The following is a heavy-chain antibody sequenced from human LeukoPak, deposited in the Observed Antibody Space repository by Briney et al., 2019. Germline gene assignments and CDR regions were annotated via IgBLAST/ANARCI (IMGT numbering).Heavy chain of an antibody. V-gene: IGHV3-21*01. J-gene: IGHJ5*02. CDR3: ARDRYGSVAWCDP. D-gene: IGHD3-10*01. CDR2: ISSSSSYI. Sequence: GGSLRLSCAASGVTFSSYSMNWVRQAPGKGLEWVSSISSSSSYIYYADSVKGRFTISRDNAKNSLYLQMNSLRAEDTAAYYCARDRYGSVAWCDPWGQGTLVTVSS. CDR1: GVTFSSYS.